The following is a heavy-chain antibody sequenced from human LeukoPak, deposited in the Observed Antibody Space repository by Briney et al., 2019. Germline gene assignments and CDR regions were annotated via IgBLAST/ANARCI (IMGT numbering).Heavy chain of an antibody. J-gene: IGHJ4*02. CDR1: GGSFSGYY. V-gene: IGHV4-34*01. D-gene: IGHD4-17*01. CDR3: AREDTVTRVLDY. CDR2: INHSGST. Sequence: SETLSLTCAVYGGSFSGYYWSWIRQPPGKGLEWIGEINHSGSTNYNPSLKSRVTISVDTSKNQFSLKLSSVIAADTAVYYCAREDTVTRVLDYWGQGTLVTVSS.